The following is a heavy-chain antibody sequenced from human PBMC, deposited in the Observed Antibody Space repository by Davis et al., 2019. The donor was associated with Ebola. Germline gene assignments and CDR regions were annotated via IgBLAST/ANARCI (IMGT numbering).Heavy chain of an antibody. CDR1: GFSLRASEVG. Sequence: SGPTLVKPTQTLTVTCTFSGFSLRASEVGVGWIRQPPGKALEWVGVIYWDDDKRYSPSLKGRLTISKDTSRNQVVLTLTDMDPEDTATYYCAHRRGYCSSTSCYQEENWGQGTLVTVSS. CDR3: AHRRGYCSSTSCYQEEN. J-gene: IGHJ4*02. V-gene: IGHV2-5*02. CDR2: IYWDDDK. D-gene: IGHD2-2*01.